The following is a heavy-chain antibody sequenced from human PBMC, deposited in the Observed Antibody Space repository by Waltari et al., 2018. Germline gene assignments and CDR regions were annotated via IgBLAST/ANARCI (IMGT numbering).Heavy chain of an antibody. CDR1: GFSFSGYA. CDR2: ISGSGEGT. V-gene: IGHV3-23*01. D-gene: IGHD3-10*01. Sequence: EVQLLESGGGLVQPGGSLRLSCVASGFSFSGYALSWVRPAPGKGLEWVSAISGSGEGTYFADSVKGRFSISRDNSKNTLYLEMKSLRVEDTAVYYCAKERGYYFDYWGQGTLVTVSS. CDR3: AKERGYYFDY. J-gene: IGHJ4*02.